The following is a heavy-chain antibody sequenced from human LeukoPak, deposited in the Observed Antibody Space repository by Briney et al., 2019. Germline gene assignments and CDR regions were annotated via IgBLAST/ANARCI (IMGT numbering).Heavy chain of an antibody. V-gene: IGHV4-34*01. D-gene: IGHD3-9*01. CDR2: INHSGST. J-gene: IGHJ4*02. CDR1: GGSISSYY. CDR3: ARRWSRYFDWLLGWYYFDY. Sequence: PSETLSLTCTVSGGSISSYYWSWIRQPPGKGLEWIGEINHSGSTNYNPSLKSRVTISVDTSKNQFSLKLSSVTAADTAVYYCARRWSRYFDWLLGWYYFDYWGQGTLVTVSS.